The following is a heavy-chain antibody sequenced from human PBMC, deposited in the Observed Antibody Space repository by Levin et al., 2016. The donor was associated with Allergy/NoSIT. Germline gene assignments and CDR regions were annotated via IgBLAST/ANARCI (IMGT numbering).Heavy chain of an antibody. CDR2: ISSSSSYI. Sequence: WIRQPPGKGLEWVSSISSSSSYIYYADSVKGRFTISRDNAKNSLYLQMNSLRAEDTAVYYCASDSSGYYLDYWGQGTLVTVSS. D-gene: IGHD3-22*01. J-gene: IGHJ4*02. V-gene: IGHV3-21*01. CDR3: ASDSSGYYLDY.